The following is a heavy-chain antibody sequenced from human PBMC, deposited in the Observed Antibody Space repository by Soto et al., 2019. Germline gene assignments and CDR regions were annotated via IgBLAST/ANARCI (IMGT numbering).Heavy chain of an antibody. V-gene: IGHV4-34*01. Sequence: PSETLSLTCAVYGGSFSDYSWNWNCIRQPPGKGLEWIGEINHSGSSTHNPSPKRRVTISLDTSKNHFSLILISVTAADTAVYYCARGALNYDLWIGPIYGGMDVWGQGTTVTVSS. CDR3: ARGALNYDLWIGPIYGGMDV. D-gene: IGHD3-3*01. CDR1: GGSFSDYS. J-gene: IGHJ6*02. CDR2: INHSGSS.